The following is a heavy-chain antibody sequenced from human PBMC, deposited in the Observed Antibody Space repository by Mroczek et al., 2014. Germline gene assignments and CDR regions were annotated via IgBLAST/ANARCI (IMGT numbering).Heavy chain of an antibody. CDR1: GGSISSSSYY. V-gene: IGHV4-39*01. CDR3: ARLVDRWLVPLVY. D-gene: IGHD6-19*01. J-gene: IGHJ4*02. Sequence: QVQLQQWGPGLVKPSETLSLTCTVSGGSISSSSYYWGWIRQPPGKGLEWIGSIYYSGSTYYNPSLKSRVTISVDTSKNQFSLKLSSVTAADTAVYYCARLVDRWLVPLVYWGQGTLVTVSS. CDR2: IYYSGST.